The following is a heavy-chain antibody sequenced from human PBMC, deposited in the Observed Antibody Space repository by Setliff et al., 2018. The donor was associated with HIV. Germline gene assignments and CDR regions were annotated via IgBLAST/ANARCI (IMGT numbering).Heavy chain of an antibody. CDR1: GYTFTGHY. J-gene: IGHJ4*02. CDR3: AKGGDRAMINFDH. CDR2: INAGNGNT. Sequence: GASVKVSCKASGYTFTGHYMHWVRQAPGQGLEWMGRINAGNGNTKYSPKFQGRVTITRDTSASTAYMELSSLTSEDTAVYYCAKGGDRAMINFDHWGQGTLVTVS. D-gene: IGHD5-18*01. V-gene: IGHV1-3*01.